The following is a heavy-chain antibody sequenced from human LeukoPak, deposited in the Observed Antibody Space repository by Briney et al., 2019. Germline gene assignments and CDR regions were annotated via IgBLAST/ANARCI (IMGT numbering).Heavy chain of an antibody. Sequence: SETLSLTCTVSGGSISSYYWSWIRQPPGNGLEWIGYIYYSGSTNYNPSLKSRVTISVDTSKNQFSLKLSSVTAADTAVYYCARGIAVAGTDFDYWGQGTLVTVSS. CDR1: GGSISSYY. V-gene: IGHV4-59*01. CDR2: IYYSGST. J-gene: IGHJ4*02. D-gene: IGHD6-19*01. CDR3: ARGIAVAGTDFDY.